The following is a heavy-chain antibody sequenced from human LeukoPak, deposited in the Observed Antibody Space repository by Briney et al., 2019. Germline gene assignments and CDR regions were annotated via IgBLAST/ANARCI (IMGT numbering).Heavy chain of an antibody. Sequence: GGSLRLSCAASGFTFSSYDMHWVRQATGKGLGWVSAIGTAGDTYYPGSVKGRFTISRENAKNSLYLQMNSLRAEDTAVYYCAGVHYDSSGYAFDYWGQGTLVTVSS. CDR3: AGVHYDSSGYAFDY. V-gene: IGHV3-13*01. CDR1: GFTFSSYD. CDR2: IGTAGDT. J-gene: IGHJ4*02. D-gene: IGHD3-22*01.